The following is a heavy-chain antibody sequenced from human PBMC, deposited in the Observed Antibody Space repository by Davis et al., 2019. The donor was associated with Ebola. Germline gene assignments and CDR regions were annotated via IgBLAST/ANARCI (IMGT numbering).Heavy chain of an antibody. CDR2: IYTGDSDT. J-gene: IGHJ3*01. Sequence: GESLKISCKGSGNSFTSFWIGWVRQMPGKGLEWMGVIYTGDSDTRYSPSFRGQVTILADKSLRTAYLQWSGLKASDTAMYYCASLRRTITGMDDAFDVWGQGTMVTVSS. V-gene: IGHV5-51*01. CDR3: ASLRRTITGMDDAFDV. CDR1: GNSFTSFW. D-gene: IGHD1-20*01.